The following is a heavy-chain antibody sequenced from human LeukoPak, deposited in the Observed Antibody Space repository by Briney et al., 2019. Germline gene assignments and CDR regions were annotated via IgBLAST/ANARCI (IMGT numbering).Heavy chain of an antibody. J-gene: IGHJ4*02. CDR2: IGAYNGHT. V-gene: IGHV1-18*01. CDR3: AKDHQYDFDY. CDR1: GLTFTSYG. D-gene: IGHD2-2*01. Sequence: GASVKLSCKASGLTFTSYGISWVRQAPGEGLEWMGWIGAYNGHTKYVEKFQGRVTMTTDTSTSTAYMELRSLRSDDTAVYYCAKDHQYDFDYWGQGTLVTVSS.